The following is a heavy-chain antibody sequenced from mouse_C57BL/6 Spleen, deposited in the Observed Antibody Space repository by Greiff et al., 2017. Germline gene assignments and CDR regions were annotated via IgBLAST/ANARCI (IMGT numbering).Heavy chain of an antibody. V-gene: IGHV1-22*01. Sequence: EVKLMESGPELVKPGASVKMSCKASGYTFTDYNMHWVKPSHGKSLEWIGYINPNNGGTSYNQKFKGKATLTVNKSSSTAYMELRRLTSEDSAVYYCAPSTMVTTGRLMDYWGQGTSVTVSS. CDR2: INPNNGGT. CDR3: APSTMVTTGRLMDY. D-gene: IGHD2-2*01. J-gene: IGHJ4*01. CDR1: GYTFTDYN.